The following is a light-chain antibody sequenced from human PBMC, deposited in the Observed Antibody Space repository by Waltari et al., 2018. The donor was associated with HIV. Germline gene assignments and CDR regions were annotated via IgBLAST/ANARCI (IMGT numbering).Light chain of an antibody. Sequence: SALTQPPSASGSPGQSVTISCTGPTAAVGGYTHVPWYQQHPGKAPKFLIFEVNQRPSGVPNRFSGSKSGNTASLTVSGLQAEDEAHYYCVSYAGVNDRWAFGGGTKLTV. CDR1: TAAVGGYTH. V-gene: IGLV2-8*01. CDR2: EVN. J-gene: IGLJ3*02. CDR3: VSYAGVNDRWA.